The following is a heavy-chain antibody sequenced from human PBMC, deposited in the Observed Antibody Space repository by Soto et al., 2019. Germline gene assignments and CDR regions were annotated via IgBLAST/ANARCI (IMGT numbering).Heavy chain of an antibody. CDR3: AHSVRQWLLPYYYYYGMDV. V-gene: IGHV2-5*01. CDR2: IYWNDDK. Sequence: SGPTLVNPTQTLTLTCTFSGFSLSTSGVGVGWIRQPPGKALEWLALIYWNDDKRYSPSLKSRLTITKDTSKNQVVLTMTIMDPVDTATYYCAHSVRQWLLPYYYYYGMDVWGQGATVTVSS. CDR1: GFSLSTSGVG. D-gene: IGHD6-19*01. J-gene: IGHJ6*02.